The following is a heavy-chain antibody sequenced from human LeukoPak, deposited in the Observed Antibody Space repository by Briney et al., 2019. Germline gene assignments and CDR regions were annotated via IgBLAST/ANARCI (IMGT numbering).Heavy chain of an antibody. CDR1: GYTXTNCY. V-gene: IGHV1-46*01. CDR2: INPAGGST. Sequence: GASVKVSCKASGYTXTNCYIHWVRQAPGQGLEWMGIINPAGGSTGYAQKFQGRVTMTRDTSTSTVYMELSSLRSEDTAVYYCARYNGDLTGGFDYWGQGTLVTVSS. D-gene: IGHD4-17*01. J-gene: IGHJ4*02. CDR3: ARYNGDLTGGFDY.